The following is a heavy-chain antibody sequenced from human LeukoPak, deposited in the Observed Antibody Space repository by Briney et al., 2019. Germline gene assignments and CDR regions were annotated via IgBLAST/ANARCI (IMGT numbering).Heavy chain of an antibody. CDR3: ARCSGTSYDSSGYLDY. CDR2: IYYSGST. CDR1: GGSISSYY. V-gene: IGHV4-59*12. J-gene: IGHJ4*02. D-gene: IGHD3-22*01. Sequence: SETLSLTCTVSGGSISSYYWSWIRQPPGKGLEWIGYIYYSGSTNYNPSLKSRVTISVDTSKNQFSLKLSSVAAADTAVYYYARCSGTSYDSSGYLDYWGQGTLVTVSS.